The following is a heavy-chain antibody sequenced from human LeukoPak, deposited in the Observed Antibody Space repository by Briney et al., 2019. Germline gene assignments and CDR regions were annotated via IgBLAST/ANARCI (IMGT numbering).Heavy chain of an antibody. V-gene: IGHV3-7*05. CDR1: GFTFSSYW. D-gene: IGHD6-19*01. CDR2: IKEGGSEK. J-gene: IGHJ4*02. CDR3: ASQFWWAAVAGTALDY. Sequence: PGGSLRLSCAASGFTFSSYWMRWVRQAPGKGLEWVVNIKEGGSEKYYVDSVRGRFTISRDNAKNSLYLQMNSLRAEDTAVYYCASQFWWAAVAGTALDYWGQGTLVTVSS.